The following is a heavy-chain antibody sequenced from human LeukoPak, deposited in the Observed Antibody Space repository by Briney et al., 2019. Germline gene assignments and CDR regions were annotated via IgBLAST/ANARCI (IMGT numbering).Heavy chain of an antibody. J-gene: IGHJ5*02. V-gene: IGHV3-30-3*01. Sequence: GGSLRLSCAASGFTFSSYAMHWVHQAPGKGLEWVAVISYDGSNKYYADSVKGRFTISRDNSKNTLYLQMNSLRAEDTAVYYCARDPQNWGEGENWFDPWGQGTLVTVSS. CDR1: GFTFSSYA. CDR3: ARDPQNWGEGENWFDP. D-gene: IGHD7-27*01. CDR2: ISYDGSNK.